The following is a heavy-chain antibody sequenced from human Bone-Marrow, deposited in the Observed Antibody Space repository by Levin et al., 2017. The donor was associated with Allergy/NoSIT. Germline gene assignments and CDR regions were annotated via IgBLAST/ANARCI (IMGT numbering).Heavy chain of an antibody. CDR2: ISYDGSNK. D-gene: IGHD2-2*02. CDR3: ARDRPGPADIVVVPAAIPVGWFDP. V-gene: IGHV3-30*04. Sequence: PGESLKISCAASGFTFSSYAMHWVRQAPGKGLEWVAVISYDGSNKYYADSVKGRFTISRDNSKNTLYLQMNSLRAEDTAVYYCARDRPGPADIVVVPAAIPVGWFDPWGQGTLVTGSS. CDR1: GFTFSSYA. J-gene: IGHJ5*02.